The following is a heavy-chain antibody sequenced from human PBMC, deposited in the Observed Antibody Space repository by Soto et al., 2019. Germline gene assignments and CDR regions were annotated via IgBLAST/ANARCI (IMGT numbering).Heavy chain of an antibody. J-gene: IGHJ6*02. CDR1: GFTFSSYW. V-gene: IGHV3-74*01. CDR3: ARGSSGSYTFYGMDV. Sequence: EVQLVESGGGLVRPGGSLRLSCAASGFTFSSYWMHWFRQPPGKGLVWVSRINSDGSSTSYADSVKGRFTISRDNAKNTLYLQMNSLRAEDTAVYYCARGSSGSYTFYGMDVWGQGTTVTVSS. D-gene: IGHD3-10*01. CDR2: INSDGSST.